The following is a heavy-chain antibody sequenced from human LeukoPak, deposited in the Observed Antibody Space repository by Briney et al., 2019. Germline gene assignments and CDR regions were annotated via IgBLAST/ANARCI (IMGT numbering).Heavy chain of an antibody. CDR1: GYTFTGYY. J-gene: IGHJ4*02. CDR2: INPNSGGT. Sequence: ASVKVSCKASGYTFTGYYMHWVRQAPGQGLEWMGWINPNSGGTNYAQKFQGRVTMTRDTSISTAFMELSRVRSDDTAVYYCARSYPSSVWYREFDYWGQGTLVTVSS. CDR3: ARSYPSSVWYREFDY. D-gene: IGHD6-19*01. V-gene: IGHV1-2*02.